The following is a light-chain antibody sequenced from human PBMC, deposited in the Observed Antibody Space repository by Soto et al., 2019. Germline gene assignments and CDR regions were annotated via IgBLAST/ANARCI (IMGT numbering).Light chain of an antibody. CDR2: ANT. V-gene: IGLV1-40*01. CDR1: SSNNGTDYD. J-gene: IGLJ2*01. CDR3: QSYDRSPSQDVV. Sequence: QSVLTQPPSVSGAPGQRVTISCTESSSNNGTDYDVHWYQHLPGTAPKLLIFANTNRPSGVPDRFSGSKSGTSASLAITGLQAEDEAVYYCQSYDRSPSQDVVFGGGTQLTVL.